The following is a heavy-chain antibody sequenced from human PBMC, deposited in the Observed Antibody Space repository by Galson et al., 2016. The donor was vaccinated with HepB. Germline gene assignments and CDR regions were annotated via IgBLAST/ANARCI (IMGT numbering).Heavy chain of an antibody. CDR3: ARVGRLDFWSGFYVPPFDY. V-gene: IGHV4-31*03. Sequence: LSLTCTVSGGSITSDGYYWRWIRQHPGKGLEWIGYIYYSGTTYYNLSLKSRVTISVDTSKNQFSLKLSSVTAADTAVYYCARVGRLDFWSGFYVPPFDYWGQGTLVAVSS. D-gene: IGHD3-3*01. CDR2: IYYSGTT. J-gene: IGHJ4*02. CDR1: GGSITSDGYY.